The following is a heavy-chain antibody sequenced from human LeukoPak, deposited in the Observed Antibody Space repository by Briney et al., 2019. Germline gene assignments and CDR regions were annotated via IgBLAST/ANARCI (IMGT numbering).Heavy chain of an antibody. V-gene: IGHV4-34*01. CDR3: ARHSTVTYRFDY. CDR2: INHSGST. CDR1: GGSFSGYY. Sequence: SETLSLTCAVYGGSFSGYYWSWIRQPPGKGLEWIGEINHSGSTNYNPSLKSRVTISVDTSKNQFSLKLSSVTAADTAVYYCARHSTVTYRFDYWGQGTLVTVSS. J-gene: IGHJ4*02. D-gene: IGHD4-17*01.